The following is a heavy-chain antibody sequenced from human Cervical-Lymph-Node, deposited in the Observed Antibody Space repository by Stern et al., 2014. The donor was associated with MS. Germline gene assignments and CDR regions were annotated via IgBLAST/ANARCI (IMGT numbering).Heavy chain of an antibody. CDR3: AREILTGYFYYFQY. J-gene: IGHJ4*02. CDR2: IWSDGSHK. CDR1: GFSFSSYA. D-gene: IGHD3-9*01. V-gene: IGHV3-33*01. Sequence: VQLVESGGGVVQPGGSLRLACAASGFSFSSYAIHWVRQTPDKGLEWVAFIWSDGSHKYYADSVKGRFTVSRDNSKHTVFLEMDSLRAEDTAIYYCAREILTGYFYYFQYWGQGTLVTVSS.